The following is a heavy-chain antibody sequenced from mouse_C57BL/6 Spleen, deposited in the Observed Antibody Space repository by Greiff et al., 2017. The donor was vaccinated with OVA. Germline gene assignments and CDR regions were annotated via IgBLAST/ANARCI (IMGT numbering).Heavy chain of an antibody. Sequence: QVQLMQPGAELVKPGASVKMSCKASGYTFTSYWITWVKQRPGQGLEWLGDIYPGSGSTNYNEQFKSKATLTVDTSTSTAYMQLSSLTSEDSAVYYCARDSNHYFDYWGQGTTLTVSS. D-gene: IGHD2-5*01. V-gene: IGHV1-55*01. CDR2: IYPGSGST. CDR1: GYTFTSYW. CDR3: ARDSNHYFDY. J-gene: IGHJ2*01.